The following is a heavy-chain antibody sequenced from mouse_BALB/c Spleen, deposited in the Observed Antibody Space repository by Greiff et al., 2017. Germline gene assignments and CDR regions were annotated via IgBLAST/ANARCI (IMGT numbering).Heavy chain of an antibody. D-gene: IGHD2-4*01. Sequence: QVQLQQSGAELVKPGASVKMSCKASGYTFTSYWMHWVKQRPGQGLEWIGVIDPSDSYTSYNQKFKGKATLTVDTSSSTAYMQLSSLTSEDSAVYYCTRNDYGSYWGQGTLVTVSA. J-gene: IGHJ3*01. CDR2: IDPSDSYT. CDR3: TRNDYGSY. V-gene: IGHV1S127*01. CDR1: GYTFTSYW.